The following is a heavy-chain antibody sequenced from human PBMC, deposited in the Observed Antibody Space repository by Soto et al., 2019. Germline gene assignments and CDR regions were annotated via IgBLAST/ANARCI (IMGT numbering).Heavy chain of an antibody. CDR3: AREGRAGYSYGYGWFDP. J-gene: IGHJ5*02. Sequence: ASVKVSCKASGYTFTSYGISWVRQAPGQGLEWMGWISAYNGNTNYAQKLQGRVTMTTDTSTSTAYMELRSLRSDDTAVYYCAREGRAGYSYGYGWFDPWGQGXLVTVSS. V-gene: IGHV1-18*01. D-gene: IGHD5-18*01. CDR1: GYTFTSYG. CDR2: ISAYNGNT.